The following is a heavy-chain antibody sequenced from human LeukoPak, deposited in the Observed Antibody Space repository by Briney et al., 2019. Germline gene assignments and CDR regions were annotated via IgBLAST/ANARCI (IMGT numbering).Heavy chain of an antibody. CDR2: INHSGST. Sequence: SETLSLTCAVYGGSFSGYYWSWIRQPPGKGLEWIGEINHSGSTNYNPSLKSRVTISVDTSKNQFSLMLRSVTAADTAVYYCARGLGGYSYGYDYYYYYYMDVWGKGTTVTVSS. CDR3: ARGLGGYSYGYDYYYYYYMDV. V-gene: IGHV4-34*01. CDR1: GGSFSGYY. D-gene: IGHD5-18*01. J-gene: IGHJ6*03.